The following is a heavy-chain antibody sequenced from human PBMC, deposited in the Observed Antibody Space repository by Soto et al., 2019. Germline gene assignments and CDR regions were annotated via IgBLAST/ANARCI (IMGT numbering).Heavy chain of an antibody. CDR3: ARHAVDSPPRDWLLLIGGNWFDP. V-gene: IGHV4-39*01. CDR2: IYYSGST. D-gene: IGHD3-9*01. J-gene: IGHJ5*02. CDR1: GGSISSSSYY. Sequence: QLQLQESGPGLVKPSETLSLTCTVSGGSISSSSYYWGWIRQPPGKGLEWIGSIYYSGSTYYNPSLKSRVTISVDTSKNQFSLKLSSVTAADTAVYYCARHAVDSPPRDWLLLIGGNWFDPWGQGTLVTVSS.